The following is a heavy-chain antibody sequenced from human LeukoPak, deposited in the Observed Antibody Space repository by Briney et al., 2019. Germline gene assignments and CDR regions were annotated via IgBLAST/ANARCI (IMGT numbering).Heavy chain of an antibody. CDR1: GFTFSSYA. V-gene: IGHV3-9*01. CDR2: ISWNSGSI. J-gene: IGHJ3*02. CDR3: AKDTGLLQLSAFDI. D-gene: IGHD5-24*01. Sequence: GGSLRLSCAASGFTFSSYAMHWVRQAPGKGLEWVSGISWNSGSIGYADSVKGRFTISRDNAKNSLYLQMNSLRAEDTALYYCAKDTGLLQLSAFDIWGQGTMVTVSS.